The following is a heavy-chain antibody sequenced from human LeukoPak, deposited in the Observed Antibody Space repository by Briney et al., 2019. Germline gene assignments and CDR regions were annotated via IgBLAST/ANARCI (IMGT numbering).Heavy chain of an antibody. J-gene: IGHJ4*02. CDR2: IYYSGST. Sequence: PSETLSLTCTVSGGSISSYYWSWIRQPPGKGLEWIGYIYYSGSTNYNPSLKSRVTISVDTFKNQFSLKLSSVTAADTAVYYCARIYPIDYYDSSGTWGGYFDYWGQGTLVTVSS. D-gene: IGHD3-22*01. CDR1: GGSISSYY. CDR3: ARIYPIDYYDSSGTWGGYFDY. V-gene: IGHV4-59*01.